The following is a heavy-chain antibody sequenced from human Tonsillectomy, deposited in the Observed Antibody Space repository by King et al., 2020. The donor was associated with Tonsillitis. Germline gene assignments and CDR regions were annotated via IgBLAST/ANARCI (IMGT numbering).Heavy chain of an antibody. CDR1: GGSISRYY. CDR2: IYYSGST. J-gene: IGHJ2*01. Sequence: VQLQESGPGLVKPSETLSLTCTVSGGSISRYYWSWIRQPPGKGLEWIGFIYYSGSTNYNPSLKSRVTISVDTSKDQFSLKLSSVTAADTAVYYCARPLTPYWYFDLWGRGTLVTVSS. CDR3: ARPLTPYWYFDL. V-gene: IGHV4-59*08.